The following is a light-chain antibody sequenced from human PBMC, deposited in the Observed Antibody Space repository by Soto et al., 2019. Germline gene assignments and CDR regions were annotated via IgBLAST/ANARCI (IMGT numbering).Light chain of an antibody. V-gene: IGKV1-12*01. J-gene: IGKJ1*01. CDR1: QGISRS. CDR3: QQSYSTFTWT. CDR2: AAS. Sequence: DIQMTQSPSSVSASVGDRVTISCQASQGISRSLAWYQQKPGKAPKLLIYAASSLQSGVPSRFSGSGSGTDFTLTISSLQPEDFATYYCQQSYSTFTWTFGQGTKV.